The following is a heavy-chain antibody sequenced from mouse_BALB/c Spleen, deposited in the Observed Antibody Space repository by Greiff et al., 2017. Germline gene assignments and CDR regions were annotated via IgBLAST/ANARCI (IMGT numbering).Heavy chain of an antibody. CDR3: AITTAPYYAMDY. Sequence: EVKLMESGGGLVQPGGSRKLSCAASGFTFSSFGMHWVRQAPEKGLEWVAYISSGSSTIYYADTVKGRFTISRDNPKNTLFLQMTSLRSEDTAMYYCAITTAPYYAMDYWGQGTSVTVSS. V-gene: IGHV5-17*02. CDR1: GFTFSSFG. J-gene: IGHJ4*01. D-gene: IGHD1-2*01. CDR2: ISSGSSTI.